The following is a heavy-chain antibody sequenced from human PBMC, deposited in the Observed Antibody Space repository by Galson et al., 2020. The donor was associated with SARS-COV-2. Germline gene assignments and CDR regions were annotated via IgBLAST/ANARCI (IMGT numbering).Heavy chain of an antibody. CDR1: GDSVSGNNVA. J-gene: IGHJ4*02. CDR3: ARDPDPSTSWSRCDY. CDR2: TIYRSQWYN. Sequence: SQTLSLTCAISGDSVSGNNVAWNWIRQSPSRGLEWLGRTIYRSQWYNRYALSLKGRLTFKADTTKNQFSLHLDSVTPDDTALYFCARDPDPSTSWSRCDYWGQGILVTVSS. D-gene: IGHD2-2*01. V-gene: IGHV6-1*01.